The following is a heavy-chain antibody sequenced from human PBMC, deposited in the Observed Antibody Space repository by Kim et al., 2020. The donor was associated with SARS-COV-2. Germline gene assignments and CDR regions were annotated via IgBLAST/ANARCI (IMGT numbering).Heavy chain of an antibody. J-gene: IGHJ4*01. Sequence: GGSLRLSCAASGFTFSNYSMKWVRQAPGKGLEWVASITNSRSNIYYAESVKGRFTISRDNSKNTLYLQMNSLRGEDTAVYYCARDTNTVECFYSYFDYW. CDR2: ITNSRSNI. CDR3: ARDTNTVECFYSYFDY. CDR1: GFTFSNYS. D-gene: IGHD2-15*01. V-gene: IGHV3-21*01.